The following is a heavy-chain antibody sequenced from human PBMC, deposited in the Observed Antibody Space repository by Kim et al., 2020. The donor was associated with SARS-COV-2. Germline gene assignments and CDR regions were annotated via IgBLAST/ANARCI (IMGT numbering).Heavy chain of an antibody. J-gene: IGHJ5*02. Sequence: SETLSLTCSVSGGSISSYYWSWIRQPPGKGLEWIGYTHDSGTTYYTPSLKSRVTISIDTSKNHFSLKLTSVTAADTAVYYCALSIRPAGWFDPWGQGTLVAVSS. CDR2: THDSGTT. V-gene: IGHV4-59*01. D-gene: IGHD3-3*02. CDR3: ALSIRPAGWFDP. CDR1: GGSISSYY.